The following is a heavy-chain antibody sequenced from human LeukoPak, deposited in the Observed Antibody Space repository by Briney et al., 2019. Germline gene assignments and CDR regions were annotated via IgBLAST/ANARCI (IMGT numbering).Heavy chain of an antibody. CDR3: ARDLGYDFWSGPEYFQH. D-gene: IGHD3-3*01. J-gene: IGHJ1*01. CDR2: ISSSSSYI. CDR1: GFTFSSYS. Sequence: PGGSLRLSCAASGFTFSSYSMNWVRQAPGKGLEWVSSISSSSSYIYYADSVKGRFTISRDNAKNSLYLQMNSLRAEDTAVYYCARDLGYDFWSGPEYFQHWGQGTLVTVSS. V-gene: IGHV3-21*01.